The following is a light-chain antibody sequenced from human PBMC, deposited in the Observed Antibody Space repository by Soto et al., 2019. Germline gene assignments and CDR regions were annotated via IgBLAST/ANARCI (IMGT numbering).Light chain of an antibody. Sequence: DIQMTQSPSSVSASVGSTVTITCRASQGITVWLAWYQQRPGKAPKLLIYGATGLQSGVPSRFRGGGSGADFTLPITNLHPEDFATYYCQQAHTFPFTVGPGTKVDV. CDR3: QQAHTFPFT. V-gene: IGKV1D-12*01. J-gene: IGKJ3*01. CDR2: GAT. CDR1: QGITVW.